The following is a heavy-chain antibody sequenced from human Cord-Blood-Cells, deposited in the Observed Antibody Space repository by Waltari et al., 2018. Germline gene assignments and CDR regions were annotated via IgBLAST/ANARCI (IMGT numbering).Heavy chain of an antibody. J-gene: IGHJ4*02. D-gene: IGHD7-27*01. Sequence: QVTSRESGPALVKPTQTLTLTCTFSGFSLRTSGMCVSWIRQPPGKALEWLALIDWDDDKYYSTSLKTRLTISKDTSKNQVVLTMTNMDPVDTATYYCARICCPHRTGDVGWYYFDYWGQGTLVTVSS. CDR1: GFSLRTSGMC. V-gene: IGHV2-70*01. CDR2: IDWDDDK. CDR3: ARICCPHRTGDVGWYYFDY.